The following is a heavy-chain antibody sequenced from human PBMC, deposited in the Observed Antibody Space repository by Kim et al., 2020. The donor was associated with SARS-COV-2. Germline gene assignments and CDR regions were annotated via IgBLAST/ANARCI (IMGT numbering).Heavy chain of an antibody. CDR1: GFTFSTYA. J-gene: IGHJ6*02. V-gene: IGHV3-23*01. Sequence: GGSLRLSCAASGFTFSTYAMTWVRQAPGKGLKWVSAISGSGGSTYYEDSVKGRFTISRDNSKNTLYLQMNSLRVEDTAVYYCAKDLVGRISYSTSGSLADYYGMDVWGQGTTVTVSS. D-gene: IGHD3-10*01. CDR3: AKDLVGRISYSTSGSLADYYGMDV. CDR2: ISGSGGST.